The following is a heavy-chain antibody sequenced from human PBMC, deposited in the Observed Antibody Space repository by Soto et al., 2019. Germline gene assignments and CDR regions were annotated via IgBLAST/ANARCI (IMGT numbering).Heavy chain of an antibody. V-gene: IGHV1-18*01. CDR2: ISAYNGNT. CDR3: AREIPDDHDSSGYYY. D-gene: IGHD3-22*01. CDR1: GYTFTSYG. J-gene: IGHJ4*02. Sequence: GASVKVSCKASGYTFTSYGISWVRQAPGQGLEWMGWISAYNGNTNYAQKLQGRVTMTTDTSTSTAYMELRSLRSDDTAVYYCAREIPDDHDSSGYYYWGQGTLVTVSS.